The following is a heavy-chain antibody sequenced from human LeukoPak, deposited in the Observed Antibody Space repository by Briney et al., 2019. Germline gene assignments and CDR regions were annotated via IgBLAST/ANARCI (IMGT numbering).Heavy chain of an antibody. Sequence: ASVKVSCKASGYTFTGYYMHWVRQAPGQGLEWMGWINPNSGGTNYVQKFQGRVTMTRDTSISTAYMELSRLRSDDTAVYYCASTSTYDAFDIWGQGTMVTVSS. V-gene: IGHV1-2*02. J-gene: IGHJ3*02. D-gene: IGHD2/OR15-2a*01. CDR3: ASTSTYDAFDI. CDR1: GYTFTGYY. CDR2: INPNSGGT.